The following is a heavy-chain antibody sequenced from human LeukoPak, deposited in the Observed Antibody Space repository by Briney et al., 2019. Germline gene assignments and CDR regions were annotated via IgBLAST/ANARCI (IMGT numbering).Heavy chain of an antibody. V-gene: IGHV3-74*01. CDR1: GFTFSSYW. CDR2: IKSGGST. J-gene: IGHJ4*02. CDR3: ARDRGYSFDY. D-gene: IGHD1-1*01. Sequence: GGSLRLSCAASGFTFSSYWMPWVRQAPGKGLVWVSHIKSGGSTSFADSVKGRFTISRDNAKNTLYLQMNSLRAEDTAVYYCARDRGYSFDYWGQGTLVTVSS.